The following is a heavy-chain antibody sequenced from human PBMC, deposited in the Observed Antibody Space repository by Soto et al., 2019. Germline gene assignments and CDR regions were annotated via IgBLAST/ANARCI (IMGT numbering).Heavy chain of an antibody. CDR3: ARRTPLVGAPFDP. CDR2: IYYSGNT. V-gene: IGHV4-39*01. D-gene: IGHD1-26*01. J-gene: IGHJ5*02. CDR1: GCSISSNNYY. Sequence: SETLSLNCAVSGCSISSNNYYWGWIRQPPGKGLEWIGNIYYSGNTYYNPSLKSRVTMSVDTSKNQFSLKLTSVTAADTAVYYCARRTPLVGAPFDPWGQGTLVTVSS.